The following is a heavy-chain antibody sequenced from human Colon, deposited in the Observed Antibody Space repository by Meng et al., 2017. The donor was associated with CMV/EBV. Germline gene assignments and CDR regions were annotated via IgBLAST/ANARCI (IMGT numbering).Heavy chain of an antibody. CDR2: IKQDGSLE. CDR1: GFTLSDYW. V-gene: IGHV3-7*01. Sequence: GGSLRLSCAASGFTLSDYWMNWVRQAPGKGLEWVANIKQDGSLESYVDSVKGRFFVSRDNGKNSLYLQMNSLRAEDTGVYFCARGGCISRSCYRDYYYYGMDVWGQGTTVTVSS. J-gene: IGHJ6*02. D-gene: IGHD2-2*02. CDR3: ARGGCISRSCYRDYYYYGMDV.